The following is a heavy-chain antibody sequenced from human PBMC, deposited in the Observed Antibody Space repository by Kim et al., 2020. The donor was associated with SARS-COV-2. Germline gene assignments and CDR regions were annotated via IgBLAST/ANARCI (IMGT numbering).Heavy chain of an antibody. D-gene: IGHD2-21*02. Sequence: SETLSLTCAVYGGSFSGYYWSWIRQPPGKGLEWIGEINHSGSTNYNPSLKSRVTISVDTSKNQFSLKLSSVTAADTAVYYCARLVVTAIPYYYYGMDVWGQGTTVTVSS. J-gene: IGHJ6*02. CDR1: GGSFSGYY. CDR3: ARLVVTAIPYYYYGMDV. CDR2: INHSGST. V-gene: IGHV4-34*01.